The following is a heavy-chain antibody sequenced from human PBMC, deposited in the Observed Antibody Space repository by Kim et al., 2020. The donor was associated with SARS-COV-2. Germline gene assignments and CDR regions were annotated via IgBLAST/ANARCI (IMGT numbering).Heavy chain of an antibody. CDR3: ARGHYFDYG. CDR2: IKGDGSET. D-gene: IGHD3-22*01. Sequence: GGSLRLSCVTSGFSFSNLWMHWVRQAPGKGLEWLARIKGDGSETDYVDSVKGRFTISRDNAKNSLYLQMDSLRAEDTAVYYCARGHYFDYGRGQGTLVTVSS. CDR1: GFSFSNLW. V-gene: IGHV3-7*01. J-gene: IGHJ4*02.